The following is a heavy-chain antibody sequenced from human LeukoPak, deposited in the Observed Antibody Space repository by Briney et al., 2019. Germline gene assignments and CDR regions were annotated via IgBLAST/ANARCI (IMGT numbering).Heavy chain of an antibody. V-gene: IGHV3-23*01. D-gene: IGHD1-26*01. CDR1: GFTLTNHG. CDR3: AKDLHMGY. J-gene: IGHJ4*02. Sequence: GGSLRLSCAVSGFTLTNHGVSWFRQAPGKGLEWVSAISGSGGSTYYADSVKGRFTISRDNSKNTLYLQMNSLRAEDTAVYYCAKDLHMGYWGQGTLVTVSS. CDR2: ISGSGGST.